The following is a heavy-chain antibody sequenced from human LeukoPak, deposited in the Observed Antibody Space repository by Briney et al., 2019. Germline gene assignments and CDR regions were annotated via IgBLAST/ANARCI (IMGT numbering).Heavy chain of an antibody. CDR3: ARDRGGRQLVDY. Sequence: GGSLRLSCAASEFTFSDYYMSWIRQAPGKGLEYISYIKSSGGTIYYADSVKGRFTISRDNAKNSLYLQMNNLRAEDTAVYYCARDRGGRQLVDYWGQGILVTVSS. CDR1: EFTFSDYY. V-gene: IGHV3-11*01. D-gene: IGHD6-6*01. J-gene: IGHJ4*02. CDR2: IKSSGGTI.